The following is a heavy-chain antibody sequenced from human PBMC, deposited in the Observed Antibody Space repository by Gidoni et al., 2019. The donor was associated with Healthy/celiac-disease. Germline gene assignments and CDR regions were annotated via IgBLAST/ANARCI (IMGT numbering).Heavy chain of an antibody. V-gene: IGHV3-30-3*01. D-gene: IGHD2-2*01. Sequence: QVQLVESGGGVVQPGRSLRLSCAASGFTFSSYAMHWVRQAPGKGLEWVAVISYDGSNKYYADSVKGRFTISRDNSKNTLYLQMNSLRAEDTAVYYCARGGLYCSSTSCYNNWFDPWGQGTLVTVSS. CDR1: GFTFSSYA. CDR2: ISYDGSNK. CDR3: ARGGLYCSSTSCYNNWFDP. J-gene: IGHJ5*02.